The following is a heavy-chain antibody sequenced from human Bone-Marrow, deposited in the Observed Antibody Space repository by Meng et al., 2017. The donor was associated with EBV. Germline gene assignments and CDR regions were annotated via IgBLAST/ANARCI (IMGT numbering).Heavy chain of an antibody. CDR3: ARAPPLWFGELLSLYY. D-gene: IGHD3-10*01. Sequence: RLVQSGAEVKKPGASVKVSCKASGYTFTSYAMHWVRQAPGQRLEWMGWINAGNGNTKYSQKFQGRVTITRDTSASTAYMELSSLRSEDTAVYYCARAPPLWFGELLSLYYWGQGTLVTVSS. CDR2: INAGNGNT. CDR1: GYTFTSYA. J-gene: IGHJ4*02. V-gene: IGHV1-3*01.